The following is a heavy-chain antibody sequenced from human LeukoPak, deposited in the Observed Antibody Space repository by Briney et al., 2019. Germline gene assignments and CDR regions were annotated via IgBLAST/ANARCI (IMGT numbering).Heavy chain of an antibody. V-gene: IGHV3-21*01. CDR3: ARASARYDSSGYYYAY. D-gene: IGHD3-22*01. CDR1: GFTFSSYA. Sequence: GGSLRPSCAASGFTFSSYAMSWVRQAPGKGLEWVSSISSSSSYIYYADSVKGRFTISRDNAKNSLYLQMNSLRAEDTAVYYCARASARYDSSGYYYAYWGQGTLVTVSS. CDR2: ISSSSSYI. J-gene: IGHJ4*02.